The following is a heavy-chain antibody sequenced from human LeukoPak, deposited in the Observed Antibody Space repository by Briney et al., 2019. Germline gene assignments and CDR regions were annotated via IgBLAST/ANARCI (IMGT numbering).Heavy chain of an antibody. J-gene: IGHJ4*02. D-gene: IGHD4-17*01. CDR2: IRPNSGDT. V-gene: IGHV1-2*02. Sequence: GASVKVSCKASGYTFTDYFIHWVRQAPGQGLEWMGWIRPNSGDTHYAQRFQGRVTMTRDTSVSTAHMELSSLRSDDTAIYYCARNYGHNSKYFDFCGQGTLVTVSS. CDR3: ARNYGHNSKYFDF. CDR1: GYTFTDYF.